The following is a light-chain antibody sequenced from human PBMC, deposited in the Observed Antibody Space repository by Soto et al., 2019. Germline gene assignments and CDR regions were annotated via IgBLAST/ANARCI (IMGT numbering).Light chain of an antibody. J-gene: IGKJ5*01. CDR1: QSISSN. Sequence: EIVMTQSPATLSVSPGEGATLSCRASQSISSNLAWYQQKPGQAPRLLIYGASTTATGIPARFSGSGSGTEITLTISRSQSEDFAVDDCQQYNDWPPTFGQGKRLYIK. CDR3: QQYNDWPPT. CDR2: GAS. V-gene: IGKV3-15*01.